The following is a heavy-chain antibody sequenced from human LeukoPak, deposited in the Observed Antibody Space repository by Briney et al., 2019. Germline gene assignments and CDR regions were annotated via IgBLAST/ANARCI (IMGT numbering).Heavy chain of an antibody. CDR3: ARASGYSYVEPPDY. Sequence: ASVKVSCKASGYTFTGYYMHWVRQAPGQGLEWMGWINPNSGGTNYAQKFQGRVTMTRDTSISTAYMELSRLRSDDTAVYYCARASGYSYVEPPDYWGQGTLVTVSS. CDR2: INPNSGGT. CDR1: GYTFTGYY. D-gene: IGHD5-18*01. J-gene: IGHJ4*02. V-gene: IGHV1-2*02.